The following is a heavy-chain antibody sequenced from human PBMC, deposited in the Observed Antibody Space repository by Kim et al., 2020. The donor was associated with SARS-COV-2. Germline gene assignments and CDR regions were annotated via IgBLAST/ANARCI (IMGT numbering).Heavy chain of an antibody. V-gene: IGHV3-48*04. CDR1: GFTFSSYS. CDR2: ISSSSSTI. CDR3: ARDFPVYQPLGFDY. D-gene: IGHD2-2*01. Sequence: GGSLRLSCAASGFTFSSYSMNWVRQAPGKGLEWVSYISSSSSTIYYADSVKGRFTISRGNAKNSLYLQMNSLRAEDTAVYYCARDFPVYQPLGFDYWGQGTLVTVSS. J-gene: IGHJ4*02.